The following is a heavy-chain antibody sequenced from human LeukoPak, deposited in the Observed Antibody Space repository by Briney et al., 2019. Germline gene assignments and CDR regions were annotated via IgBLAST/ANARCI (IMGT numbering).Heavy chain of an antibody. CDR1: GFTFSNYG. D-gene: IGHD6-6*01. V-gene: IGHV3-48*04. CDR3: ARGGAARPDY. CDR2: ISSSSSNI. Sequence: GGSLRLSCAASGFTFSNYGMNWVRQAPGKGLQWVSYISSSSSNIAYADSVKGRFTISRDNVKNSLYLQINSLRVEDTSVCYCARGGAARPDYWGQGTLVTVSS. J-gene: IGHJ4*02.